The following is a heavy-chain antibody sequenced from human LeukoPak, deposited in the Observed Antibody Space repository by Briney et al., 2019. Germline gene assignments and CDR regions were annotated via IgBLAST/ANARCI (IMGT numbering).Heavy chain of an antibody. Sequence: GGSLRLSCAASGFTFSSYWMHWARQAPGKGLVWVSRINSDGSSTSYADSVKGRFTISRDNAKNTLYLQMNSLRAEDTAVYYCARAIYDSSGYYYFSPYYFDYWGQGTLVTVSS. D-gene: IGHD3-22*01. V-gene: IGHV3-74*01. CDR3: ARAIYDSSGYYYFSPYYFDY. CDR1: GFTFSSYW. CDR2: INSDGSST. J-gene: IGHJ4*02.